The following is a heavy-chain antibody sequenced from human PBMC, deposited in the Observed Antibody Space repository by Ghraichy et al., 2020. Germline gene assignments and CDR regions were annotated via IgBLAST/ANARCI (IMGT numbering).Heavy chain of an antibody. CDR3: ARVSTVTPTYNWFDP. V-gene: IGHV3-21*01. CDR2: ISSSSSYI. J-gene: IGHJ5*02. D-gene: IGHD4-11*01. CDR1: GFTFSSYS. Sequence: GGSLRLSCAASGFTFSSYSMNWVRQAPGKGLEWVSSISSSSSYIYYADSVKGRFTISRDNAKNSLYLQMNSLRAEDTAVYYCARVSTVTPTYNWFDPWGQGTLVTVSS.